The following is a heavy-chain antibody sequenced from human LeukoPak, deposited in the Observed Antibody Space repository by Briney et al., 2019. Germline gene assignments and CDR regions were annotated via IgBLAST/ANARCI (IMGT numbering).Heavy chain of an antibody. CDR1: GGSFSGYY. CDR3: ARQERSIADDAFDI. CDR2: INHSGST. V-gene: IGHV4-34*01. Sequence: PSETLSLTCAVYGGSFSGYYWSWIRQPPGKGLEWIGEINHSGSTNYNSSLKSRVTISVDTSKNQFSLKLSSVTAADTAVYYCARQERSIADDAFDIWGQGTMVTVSS. D-gene: IGHD6-6*01. J-gene: IGHJ3*02.